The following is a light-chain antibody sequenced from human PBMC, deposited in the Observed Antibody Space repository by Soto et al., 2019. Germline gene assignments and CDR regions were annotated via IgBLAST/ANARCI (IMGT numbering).Light chain of an antibody. J-gene: IGKJ1*01. V-gene: IGKV1-5*01. CDR2: AAS. CDR1: QSITIW. CDR3: LQHNSYPRT. Sequence: EIQMTQSPSTLSASVGDSVTITCRASQSITIWVAWYQQKPGKAPKLLIYAASSLQSGVPSRFSGSGSGTEFTLTISSLQPEDFATYYCLQHNSYPRTFGQGTKVDIK.